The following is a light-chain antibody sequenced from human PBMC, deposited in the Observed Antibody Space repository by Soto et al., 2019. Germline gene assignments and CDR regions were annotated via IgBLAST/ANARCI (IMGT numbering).Light chain of an antibody. J-gene: IGLJ2*01. V-gene: IGLV2-23*01. CDR1: SSDVGSYNL. CDR2: EGR. Sequence: QSVLTQPASVSGSPGQSITISCTGTSSDVGSYNLVSWYQQHPGRAPKLRIYEGRKGPSGLSTRFSGSKFGHTASLTISGCQAEDEADHFCCSYATSVVFGGGTKLTVL. CDR3: CSYATSVV.